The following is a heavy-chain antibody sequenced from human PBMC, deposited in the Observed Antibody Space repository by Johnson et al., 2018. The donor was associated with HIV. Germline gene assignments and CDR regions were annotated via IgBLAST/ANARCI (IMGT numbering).Heavy chain of an antibody. D-gene: IGHD3-10*01. Sequence: VHLVESGGGVVQPGRSLRLSCAASGFTFSSYAMHWVRQAPGKGLEWVAVISFDGSDKYYADSVKGRFTISRDNSKNTLYLQMNSLRAVDTALYYCTRGRGFGGPGSPGAFDMWGQGTMVT. J-gene: IGHJ3*02. CDR2: ISFDGSDK. V-gene: IGHV3-30*04. CDR1: GFTFSSYA. CDR3: TRGRGFGGPGSPGAFDM.